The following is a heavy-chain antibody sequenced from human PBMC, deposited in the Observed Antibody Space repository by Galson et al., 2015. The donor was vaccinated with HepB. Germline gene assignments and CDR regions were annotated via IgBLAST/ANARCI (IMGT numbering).Heavy chain of an antibody. CDR3: AKGAEETSGYRFDY. D-gene: IGHD5-18*01. CDR2: ITYDGSNK. J-gene: IGHJ4*02. Sequence: SLRLSCAASGFTFSSYGMHWVRQAPGKGLEWVALITYDGSNKYYADSVKGRFTISRDNSKNTLYLQMNSLRAEDTALYYCAKGAEETSGYRFDYWGQGTLVTVSS. V-gene: IGHV3-30*18. CDR1: GFTFSSYG.